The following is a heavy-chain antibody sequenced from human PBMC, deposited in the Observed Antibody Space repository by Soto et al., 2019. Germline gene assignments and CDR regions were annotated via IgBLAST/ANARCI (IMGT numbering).Heavy chain of an antibody. CDR1: GFTFSSYS. J-gene: IGHJ4*02. V-gene: IGHV3-21*01. Sequence: EVQLVESGGGLVKPGGSLRLSCAASGFTFSSYSMNWVRQAPGKGLEWVSSISSSSSYIYYADSVKGRFTISRDNAKNSLYLQMNRPRAEDTAVYYCARGYSSGWAPPHFDYWGQGTLVTVSS. CDR3: ARGYSSGWAPPHFDY. D-gene: IGHD6-19*01. CDR2: ISSSSSYI.